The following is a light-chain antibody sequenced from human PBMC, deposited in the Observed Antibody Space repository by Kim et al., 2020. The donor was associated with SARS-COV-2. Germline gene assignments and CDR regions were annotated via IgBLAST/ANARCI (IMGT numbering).Light chain of an antibody. J-gene: IGLJ3*02. CDR1: SCNIGSNT. CDR2: SNN. V-gene: IGLV1-44*01. Sequence: QSVLTQPPSASGTPGQRVTISCSGSSCNIGSNTVNWYQQHPGTAPTLLIYSNNQRPSWVPHRFFGANSGTSASLAISGLQSEDEADDYCGAWDDSLNGQVFGGGTKLTVL. CDR3: GAWDDSLNGQV.